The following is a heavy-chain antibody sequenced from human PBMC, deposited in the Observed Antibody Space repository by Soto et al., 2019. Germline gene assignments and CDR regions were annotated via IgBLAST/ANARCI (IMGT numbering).Heavy chain of an antibody. Sequence: QVQLVQSGAEVKKPGASVKLSCRTSGYTFTHYYIHWVRQAPGQGLEWLAIINPASGSTNYAQDFQGRVTLTMDTSTATGYVELSDLRAEDTAIFYCARGLAAGDHWGQGTLVTVSS. V-gene: IGHV1-46*01. J-gene: IGHJ4*02. CDR3: ARGLAAGDH. CDR1: GYTFTHYY. CDR2: INPASGST. D-gene: IGHD6-13*01.